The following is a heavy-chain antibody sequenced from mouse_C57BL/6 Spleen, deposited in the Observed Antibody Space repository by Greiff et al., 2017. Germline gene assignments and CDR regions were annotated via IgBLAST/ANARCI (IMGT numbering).Heavy chain of an antibody. J-gene: IGHJ3*01. D-gene: IGHD2-5*01. CDR1: GYTFTSYW. Sequence: QVQLQQPGAELVKPGASVKLSCKASGYTFTSYWMHWVKQRPGQGLEWIGIIHPNTGSTTYNEKFKSKATLTVDKSSSTAYMQLSSLASEDAAVYYCAREDYSNSGFAYWGQGTLVTVSA. CDR3: AREDYSNSGFAY. V-gene: IGHV1-64*01. CDR2: IHPNTGST.